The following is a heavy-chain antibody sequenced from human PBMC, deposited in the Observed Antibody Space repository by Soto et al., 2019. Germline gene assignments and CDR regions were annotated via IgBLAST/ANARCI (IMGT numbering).Heavy chain of an antibody. D-gene: IGHD6-19*01. CDR2: ISYDGSNT. J-gene: IGHJ4*02. Sequence: GGSLRLSCAASGFTFSTYTIHWVRQAPGKGLEWVALISYDGSNTYYADSVKGRFTISRDNSKNTLYLQMTSLRAGDTAVYFCARGTKSYTDGSGPLDCWGQGTLVTVSS. CDR1: GFTFSTYT. CDR3: ARGTKSYTDGSGPLDC. V-gene: IGHV3-30-3*01.